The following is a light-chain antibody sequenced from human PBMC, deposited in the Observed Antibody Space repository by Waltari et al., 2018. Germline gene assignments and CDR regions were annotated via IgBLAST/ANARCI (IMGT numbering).Light chain of an antibody. J-gene: IGLJ1*01. V-gene: IGLV1-47*01. CDR2: RKN. Sequence: QSVLTQPPSASGTPEQRVTISCSGSYSNLGRNYLYWYQQLPGTAPRLLVYRKNQRPSGVPDRFSGSKYGTTASLAISGLRSEDEAIYYCASWDDSHYVFGTGTKVTVL. CDR1: YSNLGRNY. CDR3: ASWDDSHYV.